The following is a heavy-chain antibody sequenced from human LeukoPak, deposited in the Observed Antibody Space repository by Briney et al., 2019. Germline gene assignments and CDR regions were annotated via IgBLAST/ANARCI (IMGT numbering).Heavy chain of an antibody. Sequence: GGSLRLSCAASGFTFSSYWMSWVRQASGKGLEWVANIKQDGSEKYYVDSVKGRFTISRDNAKNSLYPQMNSLRAEDTAVYYCARGSHSSSPEIDYWGQGTLVTVSS. CDR1: GFTFSSYW. CDR2: IKQDGSEK. CDR3: ARGSHSSSPEIDY. J-gene: IGHJ4*02. V-gene: IGHV3-7*01. D-gene: IGHD6-6*01.